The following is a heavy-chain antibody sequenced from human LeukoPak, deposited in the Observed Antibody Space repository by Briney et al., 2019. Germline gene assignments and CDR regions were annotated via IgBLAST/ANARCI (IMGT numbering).Heavy chain of an antibody. Sequence: GESLKISCKGSGYSFTSYWITWVRQMPGKGLEWMGRIDSGDSYTNYSPSLQGHVTISADKSISTAYLQWSSLKASDTAMYYCVRQNRWTLSDIWGQGTMVSVSS. V-gene: IGHV5-10-1*01. J-gene: IGHJ3*02. CDR3: VRQNRWTLSDI. CDR2: IDSGDSYT. D-gene: IGHD1-14*01. CDR1: GYSFTSYW.